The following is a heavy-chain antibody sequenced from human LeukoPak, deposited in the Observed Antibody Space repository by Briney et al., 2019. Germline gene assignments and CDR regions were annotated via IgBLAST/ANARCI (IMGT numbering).Heavy chain of an antibody. J-gene: IGHJ6*02. D-gene: IGHD2-15*01. Sequence: SETLSLTCTVSGGSISSSSYYWGWIRQSPGKGLEWIGSIYYSGSTYYNPSLKSRVTISVDTSKNQFSLKLSSVTAADTAVYYCARRYLGYCSGGSSPLNYYGMDVWGQGTTVTVSS. V-gene: IGHV4-39*01. CDR1: GGSISSSSYY. CDR3: ARRYLGYCSGGSSPLNYYGMDV. CDR2: IYYSGST.